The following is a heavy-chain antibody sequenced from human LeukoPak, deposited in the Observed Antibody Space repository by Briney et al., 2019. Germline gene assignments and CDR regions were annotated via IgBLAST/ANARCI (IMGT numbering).Heavy chain of an antibody. CDR1: GGTFSSYA. Sequence: ASVKVSCKASGGTFSSYAISWVRQAPGQGREWMGGIIPIFGTANYAQKFQGRVTITADESTSTAYMELSSLRSEDTAVYYCASPNDLLGFDYWGQGTLVTVSS. CDR3: ASPNDLLGFDY. CDR2: IIPIFGTA. D-gene: IGHD2-8*01. J-gene: IGHJ4*02. V-gene: IGHV1-69*01.